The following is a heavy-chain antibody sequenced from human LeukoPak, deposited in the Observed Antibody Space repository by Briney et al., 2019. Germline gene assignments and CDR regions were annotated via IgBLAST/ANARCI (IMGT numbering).Heavy chain of an antibody. CDR2: IRSKLYGGTT. CDR1: GFTFSSYE. D-gene: IGHD6-19*01. CDR3: TCGSSSSGWYDPYYFDY. J-gene: IGHJ4*02. Sequence: GGPLRLSCAASGFTFSSYEMNWVRQAPGKGLEWVGFIRSKLYGGTTEYAASVKGRFTISRDDSKSIAYLQMNSLKTEDTAVYYCTCGSSSSGWYDPYYFDYWGQGTLVTVSS. V-gene: IGHV3-49*04.